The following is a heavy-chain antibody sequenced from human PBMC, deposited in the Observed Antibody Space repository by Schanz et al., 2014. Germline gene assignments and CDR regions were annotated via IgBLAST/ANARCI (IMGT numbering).Heavy chain of an antibody. CDR3: ASPSGYSDYGTYFDF. Sequence: EVQLVESGGGLVKPGGSLRLSCTASGFAFSSYSMNWVRQAPGKGLEWVSYISSSGTTIYYADSVKGRFTISRDNAKNSLYLQMNSLRAEDTAVYYCASPSGYSDYGTYFDFWGQGTLVTVSS. D-gene: IGHD5-12*01. CDR1: GFAFSSYS. J-gene: IGHJ4*02. CDR2: ISSSGTTI. V-gene: IGHV3-21*05.